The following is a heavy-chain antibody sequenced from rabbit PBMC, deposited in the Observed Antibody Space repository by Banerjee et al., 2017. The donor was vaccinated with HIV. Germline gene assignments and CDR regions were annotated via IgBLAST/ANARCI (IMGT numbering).Heavy chain of an antibody. CDR2: IGTSSGIT. CDR3: ARGVAYTYGYAAYAYLDL. J-gene: IGHJ4*01. Sequence: QEQLEESGGGLVKPEGSLKLSCTASGFDLSSYYVMCWVRQAPGKGLEWIACIGTSSGITWYASWVNGRFTISRSTSLSTVDLKMTSLTVVDTATYFCARGVAYTYGYAAYAYLDLWGQGTLVTVS. V-gene: IGHV1S43*01. CDR1: GFDLSSYYV. D-gene: IGHD6-1*01.